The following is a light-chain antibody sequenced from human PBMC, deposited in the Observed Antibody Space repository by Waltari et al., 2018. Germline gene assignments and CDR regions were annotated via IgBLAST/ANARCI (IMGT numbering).Light chain of an antibody. Sequence: SYALTQPPSVSVAPGTTARITCGGDNIGSYSVHWYQQKPGQAPVLVIVYDSDRPSGIPEGFAGSNAGNTATLTISSVEAGDEAKYYCHVWHPDMDPGVFGPGTEVSV. CDR3: HVWHPDMDPGV. V-gene: IGLV3-21*04. CDR1: NIGSYS. CDR2: YDS. J-gene: IGLJ1*01.